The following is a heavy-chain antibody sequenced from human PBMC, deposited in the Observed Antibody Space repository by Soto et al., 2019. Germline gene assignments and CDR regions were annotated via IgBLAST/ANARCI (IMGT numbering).Heavy chain of an antibody. CDR1: GCTFTNYG. V-gene: IGHV1-18*04. Sequence: QIQLVQSGAEVRKPGASVKVSCKASGCTFTNYGIGWVRQAPGQGLEWMGWISGDNGNTNYAEKFQGRVTMPTDKSTSTAYMEAKRLRSDNTADKYISEARVLLLNGRWFHPWGQGALVSGSS. CDR2: ISGDNGNT. J-gene: IGHJ5*02. D-gene: IGHD3-22*01. CDR3: SEARVLLLNGRWFHP.